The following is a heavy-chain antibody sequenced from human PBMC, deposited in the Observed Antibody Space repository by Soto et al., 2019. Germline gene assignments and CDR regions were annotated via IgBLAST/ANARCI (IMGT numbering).Heavy chain of an antibody. Sequence: SETLSLTCAVYGGSFSGYYWSWIRQPPGKGLEWIGEINHSGSTNYNPSLKSRVTISVDTSKNQFSLKLSSVTAADTAVYYCARGGRQLVRPPRLPPFFDYWGQGTLVTVSS. CDR2: INHSGST. J-gene: IGHJ4*02. V-gene: IGHV4-34*01. CDR3: ARGGRQLVRPPRLPPFFDY. CDR1: GGSFSGYY. D-gene: IGHD6-6*01.